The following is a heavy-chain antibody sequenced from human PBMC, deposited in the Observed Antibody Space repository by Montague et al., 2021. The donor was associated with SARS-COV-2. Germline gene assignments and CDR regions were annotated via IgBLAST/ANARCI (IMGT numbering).Heavy chain of an antibody. J-gene: IGHJ3*02. CDR3: ARAATITMIVVVIDAFDI. Sequence: TLSLTCTVSGGSISSGGYYWSWIRQHPGKGLEWIGYIYYSGSTYYNPSLKSRVTISVDTSKNQFSLKLSSVTAADTAVYYCARAATITMIVVVIDAFDIWGPGTLVTVS. D-gene: IGHD3-22*01. V-gene: IGHV4-31*03. CDR2: IYYSGST. CDR1: GGSISSGGYY.